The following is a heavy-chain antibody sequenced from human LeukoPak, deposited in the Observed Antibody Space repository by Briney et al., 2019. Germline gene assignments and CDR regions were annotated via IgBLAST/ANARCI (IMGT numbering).Heavy chain of an antibody. CDR2: INSDGSST. V-gene: IGHV3-74*01. CDR3: ARGPHGLRGPFDY. D-gene: IGHD5-12*01. Sequence: PGGSLRLSCAASGFTFSSYWMHWVRQAPGKGLVWVSRINSDGSSTSYADSVKGRFPISRDNAKNTLYLQMNSLRAEDTAVYYCARGPHGLRGPFDYWGQGTLVTVSS. CDR1: GFTFSSYW. J-gene: IGHJ4*02.